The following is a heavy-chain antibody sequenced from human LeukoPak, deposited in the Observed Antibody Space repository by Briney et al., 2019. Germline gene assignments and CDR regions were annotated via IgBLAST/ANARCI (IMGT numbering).Heavy chain of an antibody. Sequence: ASVKVSCKASGYTFTSYAMNWVRQAPGQGLEWMGWINTNTGNPTYAQGFTGRFVFSLDTSVSTAYLQISSLKAEDTAVYYCARDPFYDFWSGYFLGTNNWFDPWGQGTLVTVSS. J-gene: IGHJ5*02. CDR1: GYTFTSYA. CDR3: ARDPFYDFWSGYFLGTNNWFDP. V-gene: IGHV7-4-1*02. D-gene: IGHD3-3*01. CDR2: INTNTGNP.